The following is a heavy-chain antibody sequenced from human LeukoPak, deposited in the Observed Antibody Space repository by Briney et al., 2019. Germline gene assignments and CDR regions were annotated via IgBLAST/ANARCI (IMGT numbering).Heavy chain of an antibody. CDR2: IYYSGST. D-gene: IGHD4-17*01. CDR3: AREGGYDYGANDAFDI. J-gene: IGHJ3*02. Sequence: SETLSLTCTVSGGSISSYYWGRIRQPPGKGLEWIGSIYYSGSTYYNPSLKSRVTISVDTSKNQFSLKLSSVTAADTAVYYCAREGGYDYGANDAFDIWGQGTMVTVSS. CDR1: GGSISSYY. V-gene: IGHV4-39*07.